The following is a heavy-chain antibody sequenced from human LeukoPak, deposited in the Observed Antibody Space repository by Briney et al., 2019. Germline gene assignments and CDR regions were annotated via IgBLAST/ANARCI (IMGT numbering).Heavy chain of an antibody. J-gene: IGHJ5*02. V-gene: IGHV4-39*01. CDR3: ARQIPLKGVVISRGWFDP. Sequence: SETLSLTCGVSGGSINTMNYYWAWIRQPPGKGLEWIATIYHSGSSSYNPSLRSRLTISIDTSSNHFSLKLSAVTAADTAVYYCARQIPLKGVVISRGWFDPWGQGTLVTVPS. CDR1: GGSINTMNYY. CDR2: IYHSGSS. D-gene: IGHD3-3*01.